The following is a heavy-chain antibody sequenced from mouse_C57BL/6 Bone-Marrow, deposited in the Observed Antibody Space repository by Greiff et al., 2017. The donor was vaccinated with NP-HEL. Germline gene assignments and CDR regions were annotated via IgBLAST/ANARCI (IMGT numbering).Heavy chain of an antibody. CDR1: GFTFSNYW. V-gene: IGHV6-3*01. CDR3: TGPHYYGSSHYFDD. Sequence: EVKLVESGGGLVQPGGSMKLSCVASGFTFSNYWMNWVRQSPEKGLEWVAQIRLKSDTYATHYAESVKGRFTISRDDSKSSVYLQMNNLRAEDTGIYYCTGPHYYGSSHYFDDWGQGTTLTVSS. J-gene: IGHJ2*01. CDR2: IRLKSDTYAT. D-gene: IGHD1-1*01.